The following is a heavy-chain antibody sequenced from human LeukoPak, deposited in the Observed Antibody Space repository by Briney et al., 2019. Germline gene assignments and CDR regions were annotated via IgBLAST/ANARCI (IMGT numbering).Heavy chain of an antibody. CDR3: ARYSSYDFWSGAFGLWFDP. D-gene: IGHD3-3*01. CDR2: INHSGST. V-gene: IGHV4-34*01. CDR1: GGSFSGYY. Sequence: SETLSLTCAVYGGSFSGYYWSWIRQPPGKGLEWIGEINHSGSTNYNPSLKSRVTISVGTSENQFSLKLSSVTAADTAVYYCARYSSYDFWSGAFGLWFDPWGQGTLVTVSP. J-gene: IGHJ5*02.